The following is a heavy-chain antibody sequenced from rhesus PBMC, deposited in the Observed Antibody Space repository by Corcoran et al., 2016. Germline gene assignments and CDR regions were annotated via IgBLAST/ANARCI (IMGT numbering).Heavy chain of an antibody. J-gene: IGHJ5-1*01. Sequence: EVRLVESGGGLVQPGGSLRLSCVASGFTFSDYYRSWVRQAPGKGPEWVGCIRNKATVGNAEYAASVKGRFTTSRDDSKSIASLQMNSLKTEDTAVYYCARGIVATFGVWGPGVLVTVSS. CDR3: ARGIVATFGV. CDR1: GFTFSDYY. V-gene: IGHV3-116*02. CDR2: IRNKATVGNA. D-gene: IGHD4-4*01.